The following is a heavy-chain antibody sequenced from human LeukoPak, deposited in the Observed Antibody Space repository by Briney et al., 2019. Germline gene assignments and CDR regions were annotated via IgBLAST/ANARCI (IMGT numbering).Heavy chain of an antibody. D-gene: IGHD6-13*01. Sequence: PGGSLRLSCAASGFTFSSYSMNWVRQAPGKGLEWVSSISSSSSYIYYADSVKGRFTISRDNAKNSLYLQMNSLRAEDTAVYYCARDVEQQLVRSWFDPWGQGTLVTVSS. CDR1: GFTFSSYS. CDR2: ISSSSSYI. CDR3: ARDVEQQLVRSWFDP. V-gene: IGHV3-21*01. J-gene: IGHJ5*02.